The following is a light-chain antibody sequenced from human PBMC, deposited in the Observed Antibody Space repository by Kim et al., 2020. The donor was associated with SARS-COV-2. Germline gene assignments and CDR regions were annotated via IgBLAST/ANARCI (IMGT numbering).Light chain of an antibody. CDR1: QGISNY. CDR2: VAS. J-gene: IGKJ4*01. V-gene: IGKV1-17*03. CDR3: LQHNTYPRLT. Sequence: SVGERITVTFRWSQGISNYLACVQQKPGKAPKRLFDVASSLQSGVPSRFSGSASGTEFALTISSLQPEDFSTYFCLQHNTYPRLTFGGGTKVDIK.